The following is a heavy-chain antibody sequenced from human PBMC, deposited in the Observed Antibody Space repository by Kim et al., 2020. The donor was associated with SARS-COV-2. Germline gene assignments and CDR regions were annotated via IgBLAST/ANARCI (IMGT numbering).Heavy chain of an antibody. Sequence: VKGRFTISRDNSKNTLYLQMSSLRAEDTAVYYCARGVARRMVRGGMVLDYWGQGTLVTVSS. CDR3: ARGVARRMVRGGMVLDY. D-gene: IGHD3-10*01. J-gene: IGHJ4*02. V-gene: IGHV3-30*15.